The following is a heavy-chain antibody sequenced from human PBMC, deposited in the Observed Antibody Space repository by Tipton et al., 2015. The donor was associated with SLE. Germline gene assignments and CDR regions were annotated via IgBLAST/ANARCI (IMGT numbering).Heavy chain of an antibody. CDR1: GGSISSGSYP. CDR3: ARVPRSIAAALDI. D-gene: IGHD6-6*01. CDR2: IYYSGST. V-gene: IGHV4-61*10. Sequence: TLSLTCTVSGGSISSGSYPWSWIRKPAGKGLEWIGYIYYSGSTNYNPSLKSRVTISVDTSKNQISLKLSSVTAADTAVYYCARVPRSIAAALDIWGQGTMVTVSS. J-gene: IGHJ3*02.